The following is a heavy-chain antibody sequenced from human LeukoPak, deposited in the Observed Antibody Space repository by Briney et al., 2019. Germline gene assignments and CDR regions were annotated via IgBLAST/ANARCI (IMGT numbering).Heavy chain of an antibody. Sequence: PGGSLRLSCAASGFTFSSYGMHWVRQAPGKGLEWVAVIWYDGSNKYYADSVKGRFTISRDNSKNTLYLQMNSLRAEDTAVYYCARGYCSGGSCPDFDYWGQGTLVTVSS. J-gene: IGHJ4*02. CDR3: ARGYCSGGSCPDFDY. D-gene: IGHD2-15*01. CDR1: GFTFSSYG. CDR2: IWYDGSNK. V-gene: IGHV3-33*01.